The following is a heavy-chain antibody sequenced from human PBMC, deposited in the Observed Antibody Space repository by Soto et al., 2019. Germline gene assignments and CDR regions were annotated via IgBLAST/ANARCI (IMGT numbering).Heavy chain of an antibody. J-gene: IGHJ5*02. Sequence: QVQLVESGGGVVQPGRSLRLSCAASGFTISSYGMHWVRQAPGKGLEWVAVISYDGSNKYYADSVKGRFTISRDNSKNTLYLQMNSLRAEDTAVYYCAKGADYDLWSGHNWFDPWGQGTLVTVSS. D-gene: IGHD3-3*01. CDR1: GFTISSYG. CDR2: ISYDGSNK. V-gene: IGHV3-30*18. CDR3: AKGADYDLWSGHNWFDP.